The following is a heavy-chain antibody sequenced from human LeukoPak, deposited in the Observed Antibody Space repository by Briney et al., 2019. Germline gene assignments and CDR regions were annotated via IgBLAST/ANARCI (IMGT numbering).Heavy chain of an antibody. V-gene: IGHV3-23*01. Sequence: PGGSLRLSCAASGFTFSSYAMSWVRQAPGKGLEWVSSIGDTTYYADSVKGRFTISRDNSKNTLYLQMNSLRAEDTAVYYCAKGFRITMIVVVMDAFDIWGQGTMVTVSS. CDR2: IGDTT. J-gene: IGHJ3*02. D-gene: IGHD3-22*01. CDR1: GFTFSSYA. CDR3: AKGFRITMIVVVMDAFDI.